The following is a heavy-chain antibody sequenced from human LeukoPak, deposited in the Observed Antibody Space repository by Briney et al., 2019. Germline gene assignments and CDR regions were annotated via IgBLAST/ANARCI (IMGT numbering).Heavy chain of an antibody. J-gene: IGHJ4*02. CDR3: ASRSYCSSTSCYDFDY. Sequence: SETLSLSCAVYGGSFSGYYWSWIRQPPGKGLEWIGEINHSGSTNYNPSLKSRVTISVDTSKNQFSLKLSSVTAADTAVYYCASRSYCSSTSCYDFDYWGQGTLVTVSS. V-gene: IGHV4-34*01. D-gene: IGHD2-2*01. CDR1: GGSFSGYY. CDR2: INHSGST.